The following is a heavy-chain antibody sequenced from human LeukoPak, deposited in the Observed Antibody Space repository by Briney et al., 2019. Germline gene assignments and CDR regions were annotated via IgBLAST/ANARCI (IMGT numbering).Heavy chain of an antibody. CDR3: ARGAVVVAATPMLDY. J-gene: IGHJ4*02. V-gene: IGHV4-34*01. CDR2: VYHTGSV. D-gene: IGHD2-15*01. Sequence: SETLSLTCAVHGGSFSDYYWTWIRQSPGKGLEWIGEVYHTGSVNYNPSFKSRLTLSVATSKKQFSLRLTSVTAADAAVYYCARGAVVVAATPMLDYWGQGTLVTVSS. CDR1: GGSFSDYY.